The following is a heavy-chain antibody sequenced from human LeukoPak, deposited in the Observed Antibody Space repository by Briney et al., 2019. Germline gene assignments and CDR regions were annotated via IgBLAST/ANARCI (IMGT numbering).Heavy chain of an antibody. V-gene: IGHV3-23*01. D-gene: IGHD2-15*01. CDR2: ISGSGGST. J-gene: IGHJ4*02. CDR3: AKGVVRYCSGGSCYSNY. Sequence: GGSLRLSCAASGFTFSSYAMSWVRQAPGKGQEWVSAISGSGGSTYYAGSVKGRFTISRDNSKNTLYLQMNSLRAEDTAVYYCAKGVVRYCSGGSCYSNYWGQGTLVTVSS. CDR1: GFTFSSYA.